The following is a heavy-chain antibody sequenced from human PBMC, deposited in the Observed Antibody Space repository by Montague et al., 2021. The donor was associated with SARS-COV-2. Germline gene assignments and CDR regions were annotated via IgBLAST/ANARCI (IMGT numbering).Heavy chain of an antibody. D-gene: IGHD1-26*01. CDR3: ARQLPSYCATTDCYPYCFDV. J-gene: IGHJ4*02. CDR2: ISYTGRT. V-gene: IGHV4-39*01. CDR1: GGSISSPDYY. Sequence: SETLSLTCTVSGGSISSPDYYWGWIRQSPGKGLEWIGSISYTGRTYYNPSLRSRVSFSMDTSKNHFSLSLSSVTVADTAVYFCARQLPSYCATTDCYPYCFDVWGQGALVTVSS.